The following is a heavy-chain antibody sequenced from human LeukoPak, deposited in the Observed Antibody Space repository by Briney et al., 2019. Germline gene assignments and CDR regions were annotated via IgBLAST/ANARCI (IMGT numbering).Heavy chain of an antibody. CDR2: INHSGST. CDR3: ARATFRVAGY. V-gene: IGHV4-34*01. CDR1: GRSFSGYY. J-gene: IGHJ4*02. D-gene: IGHD6-19*01. Sequence: SETLSLTXAVYGRSFSGYYWSWIRQPPGKGLEWIGEINHSGSTNYNPSLKSRVTISVDTSKNQFSLKLSSVTAADTAVYYCARATFRVAGYWGQGTLVTVSS.